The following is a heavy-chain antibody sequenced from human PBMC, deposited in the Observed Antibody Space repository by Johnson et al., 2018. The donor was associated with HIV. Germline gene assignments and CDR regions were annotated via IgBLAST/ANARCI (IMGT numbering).Heavy chain of an antibody. CDR1: GFTFSSYG. Sequence: QVQLVESGGGVVQPGGSLRLSCAASGFTFSSYGMHWVRQAPGKGLEWVAFMRYDGSNKYYADSVKGRFTISRDNSKNTLYLQMSRLRAEETAVYYCAKDRSVAGLYDAFDIWGQGTRVTVSS. CDR3: AKDRSVAGLYDAFDI. CDR2: MRYDGSNK. V-gene: IGHV3-30*02. J-gene: IGHJ3*02. D-gene: IGHD6-19*01.